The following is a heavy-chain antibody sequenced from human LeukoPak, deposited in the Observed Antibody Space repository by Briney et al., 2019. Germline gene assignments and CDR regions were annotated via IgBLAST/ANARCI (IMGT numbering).Heavy chain of an antibody. D-gene: IGHD2-15*01. Sequence: SETLSLTCTVSGGSISSYYWSWIRQPPGKGLEWIGYIYYSGSTNYNPSLKSRVTISVDTSKNQFSLKLSSVTAADTAVYYCARLAASGPGLSFDYWGQGTLVTVSS. CDR2: IYYSGST. V-gene: IGHV4-59*08. CDR3: ARLAASGPGLSFDY. J-gene: IGHJ4*02. CDR1: GGSISSYY.